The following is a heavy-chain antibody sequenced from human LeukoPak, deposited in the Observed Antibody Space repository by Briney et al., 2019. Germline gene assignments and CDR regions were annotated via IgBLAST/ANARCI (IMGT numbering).Heavy chain of an antibody. J-gene: IGHJ3*02. CDR3: ARESYCSGGSCYSGRAFDI. Sequence: PGGSLRLSCAASGFTFSTYWMHWVRQVPGKGLVRVSRINTDGSSTYYADSVKGRFTISRDNAKNTLYLQMNSLRAEDTAVYYCARESYCSGGSCYSGRAFDIWGQGTMVTVSS. CDR2: INTDGSST. V-gene: IGHV3-74*01. D-gene: IGHD2-15*01. CDR1: GFTFSTYW.